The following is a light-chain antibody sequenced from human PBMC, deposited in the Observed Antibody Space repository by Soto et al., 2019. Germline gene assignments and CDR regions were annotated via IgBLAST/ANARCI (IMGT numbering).Light chain of an antibody. V-gene: IGKV3-11*01. CDR3: QQRKNWQVT. Sequence: IVLTQSPGTLSLSPGEGATLSCRASQSVGGTFLAWYQQKGGQAPRLLIHGASNRATGIPARFSGSGSGTDFTLTISSLEPEDFAIYYCQQRKNWQVTFGQGTRLEIK. CDR1: QSVGGTF. CDR2: GAS. J-gene: IGKJ5*01.